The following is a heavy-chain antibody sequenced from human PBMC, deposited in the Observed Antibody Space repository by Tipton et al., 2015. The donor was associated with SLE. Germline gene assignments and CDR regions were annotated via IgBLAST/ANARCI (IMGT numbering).Heavy chain of an antibody. CDR3: ARGLYGDEPGY. CDR2: INHSGST. CDR1: GGSFSGYY. V-gene: IGHV4-34*01. D-gene: IGHD4-17*01. J-gene: IGHJ4*02. Sequence: TLSLTCAVYGGSFSGYYWSWIRQPPGKGLEWIGEINHSGSTNYNPSLKSRVTISVDTSKNQCSLKVSSLTAADTAVYYCARGLYGDEPGYWGQGTLVTVSS.